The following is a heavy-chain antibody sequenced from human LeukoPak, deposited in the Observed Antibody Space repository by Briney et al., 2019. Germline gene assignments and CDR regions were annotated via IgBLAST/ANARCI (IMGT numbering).Heavy chain of an antibody. CDR2: MNPNSGNT. CDR1: GYTFTSYD. Sequence: GASVKVSCKASGYTFTSYDINWVRQATGQGLEWMGWMNPNSGNTGYAQKFQGRVTMTRNTSVSTAYMELSSLGSEDTAVYYCARASTDYYDSSGQSGYWGQGTLVTVSS. V-gene: IGHV1-8*01. D-gene: IGHD3-22*01. CDR3: ARASTDYYDSSGQSGY. J-gene: IGHJ4*02.